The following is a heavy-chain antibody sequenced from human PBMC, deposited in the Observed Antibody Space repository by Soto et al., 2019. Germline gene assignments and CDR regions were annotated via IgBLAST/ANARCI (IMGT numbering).Heavy chain of an antibody. CDR3: ARLYGDHYYFDY. CDR1: GGSISSSSYY. J-gene: IGHJ4*02. D-gene: IGHD4-17*01. Sequence: SETLSLTCTVSGGSISSSSYYWGWIRQPPGKGLEWIGSIYYSGSTYYNPSLKSRVTISVDTSKNQFSLKLSSVTAADTAVYYCARLYGDHYYFDYWGQGTLVTVSS. CDR2: IYYSGST. V-gene: IGHV4-39*01.